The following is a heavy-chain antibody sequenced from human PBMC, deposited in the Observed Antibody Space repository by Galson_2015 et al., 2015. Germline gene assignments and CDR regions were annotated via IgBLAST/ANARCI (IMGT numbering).Heavy chain of an antibody. CDR3: ARNFYDAFDM. D-gene: IGHD2/OR15-2a*01. J-gene: IGHJ3*02. CDR1: GFTVSNNY. Sequence: SLRLSCAASGFTVSNNYMSWVRQAPGKGPVWVSRISSDGSGTSYADSVKGRFTISRDNAKSTLSLQMNSLRAEDTAVYYCARNFYDAFDMWGPGTMVTVSS. CDR2: ISSDGSGT. V-gene: IGHV3-74*01.